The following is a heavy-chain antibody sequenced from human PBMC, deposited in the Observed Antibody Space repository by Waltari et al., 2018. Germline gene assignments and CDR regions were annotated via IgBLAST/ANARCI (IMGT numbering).Heavy chain of an antibody. D-gene: IGHD1-26*01. V-gene: IGHV4-34*01. CDR2: INHSGST. Sequence: QVQLQQWGAGLLKPSETLSLTCAVYGGSFSGYYWSWIRQPPGKGLEWIGEINHSGSTNYNPSLKSRVTISVDTSKNQFSLKLSSVTAADTAVYYCAREEVTYSGSYSDYWGQGTLVTVSS. J-gene: IGHJ4*02. CDR3: AREEVTYSGSYSDY. CDR1: GGSFSGYY.